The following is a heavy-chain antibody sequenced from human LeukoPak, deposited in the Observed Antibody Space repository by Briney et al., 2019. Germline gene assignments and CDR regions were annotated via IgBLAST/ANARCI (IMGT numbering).Heavy chain of an antibody. CDR3: AKKSRDGYNPFDY. V-gene: IGHV3-23*01. Sequence: TGGSLRLSCAASGFTFSRYAMSWVRQAPGKGLEWVCGISSSGESTYYADSVKGRFTISRDNSKNTLYMEINSLRAEDTAVYYCAKKSRDGYNPFDYLGQGTLVTVSS. J-gene: IGHJ4*02. CDR2: ISSSGEST. CDR1: GFTFSRYA. D-gene: IGHD5-24*01.